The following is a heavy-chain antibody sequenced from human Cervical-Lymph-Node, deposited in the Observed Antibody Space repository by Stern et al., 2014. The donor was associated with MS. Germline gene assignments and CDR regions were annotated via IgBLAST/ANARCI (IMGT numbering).Heavy chain of an antibody. CDR3: ANSPRAMIVVG. J-gene: IGHJ4*02. CDR1: GFSLSTSGVG. Sequence: QVTLKESGPTLVKPTQTLTLTCTFSGFSLSTSGVGVGWIRQPPGKALEWLALIYWDDDKPYSPSLKSRLTIPKDTSKNQVVLTKTNMDPVDTATYYCANSPRAMIVVGWGQGTLVTVSS. CDR2: IYWDDDK. D-gene: IGHD3-22*01. V-gene: IGHV2-5*02.